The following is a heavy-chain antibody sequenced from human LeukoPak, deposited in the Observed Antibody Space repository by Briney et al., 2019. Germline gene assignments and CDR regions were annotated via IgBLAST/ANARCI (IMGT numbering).Heavy chain of an antibody. CDR2: IKPNSGGT. CDR3: ARDRERDGTAMGPYYYYYYYMDV. D-gene: IGHD5-18*01. CDR1: GYTFTGYY. V-gene: IGHV1-2*06. J-gene: IGHJ6*03. Sequence: ASVKVSCKASGYTFTGYYMHWVRQAPGQGLEWMGRIKPNSGGTNYAQKFQGRFTMTRDTSISTAYMELSGLRSDDTAVYYCARDRERDGTAMGPYYYYYYYMDVWGKGTTVTVTS.